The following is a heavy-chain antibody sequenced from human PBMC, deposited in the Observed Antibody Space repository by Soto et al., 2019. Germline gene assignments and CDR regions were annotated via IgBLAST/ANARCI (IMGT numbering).Heavy chain of an antibody. V-gene: IGHV3-11*01. CDR1: GFTFSDYY. CDR2: ISNTADTT. CDR3: ARDRAPSRWSGINN. D-gene: IGHD2-15*01. Sequence: QVQLVESGGGLVEPGGSLRLSCAASGFTFSDYYMSWIRQAPGRGLEWISYISNTADTTYYADSVKGRFTVSRDNAKNSLSLEMNSQKADDTAVYYCARDRAPSRWSGINNWAQGRLVIVSS. J-gene: IGHJ4*02.